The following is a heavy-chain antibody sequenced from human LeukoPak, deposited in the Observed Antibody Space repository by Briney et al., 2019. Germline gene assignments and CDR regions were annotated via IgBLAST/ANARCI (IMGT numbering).Heavy chain of an antibody. CDR1: GGSISSGGYS. Sequence: SQTLSLTCAVSGGSISSGGYSWSWIRQPPGKGLEWIGYIYHSGSTYYNPSLKSRVTISVDTSKNQFSLKLSSVTAADTAVYYCASRSSSWPYFDYWGQGTLVTVSS. J-gene: IGHJ4*02. CDR2: IYHSGST. CDR3: ASRSSSWPYFDY. V-gene: IGHV4-30-2*05. D-gene: IGHD6-13*01.